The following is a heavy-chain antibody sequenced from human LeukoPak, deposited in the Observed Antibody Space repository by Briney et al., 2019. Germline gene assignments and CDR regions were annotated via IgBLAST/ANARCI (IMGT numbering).Heavy chain of an antibody. J-gene: IGHJ3*02. CDR1: GYTFTGYY. V-gene: IGHV1-2*02. CDR2: INPNSGGT. CDR3: ARNMWFGESSDASDS. D-gene: IGHD3-10*01. Sequence: AAVKVSCKASGYTFTGYYMHWVRQAPGQGLEWMGWINPNSGGTNYAQKFQGRVTMTRDTSIRTAYMELSRLRSDDTAVYYCARNMWFGESSDASDSWGQGTMVTVSS.